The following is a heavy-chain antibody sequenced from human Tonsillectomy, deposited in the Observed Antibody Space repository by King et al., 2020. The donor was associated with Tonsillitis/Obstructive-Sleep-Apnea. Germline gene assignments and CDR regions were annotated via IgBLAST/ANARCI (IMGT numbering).Heavy chain of an antibody. CDR3: ATNDVFTGYEWQGPFDY. J-gene: IGHJ4*02. Sequence: QLVQSGAEVKKPGSSVKVSCKASGGTLSSYAISWVRQAPGQGLEWMGRIIPTLGITNYARKFQGRVTITADKSTSTAYMELSSLKSEDTAVYYCATNDVFTGYEWQGPFDYGGQGTLVTVSS. V-gene: IGHV1-69*09. CDR2: IIPTLGIT. D-gene: IGHD5-12*01. CDR1: GGTLSSYA.